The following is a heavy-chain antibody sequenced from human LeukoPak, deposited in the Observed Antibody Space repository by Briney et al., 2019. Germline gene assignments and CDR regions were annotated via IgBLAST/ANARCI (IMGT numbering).Heavy chain of an antibody. V-gene: IGHV3-7*01. CDR1: GFTFSSYW. Sequence: GGSLRLSCAASGFTFSSYWMSWVRQAPGKGLEWVANIKQDGSEKYYVDSVKGRFTISRDNAKNSLYLQMNSLRAEDTAVYYCARDQMTTVTFPTAFDYWGQGTLVTVSS. J-gene: IGHJ4*02. CDR3: ARDQMTTVTFPTAFDY. D-gene: IGHD4-17*01. CDR2: IKQDGSEK.